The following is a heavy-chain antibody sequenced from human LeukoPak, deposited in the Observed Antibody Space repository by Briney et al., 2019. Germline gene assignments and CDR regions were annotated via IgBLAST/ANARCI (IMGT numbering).Heavy chain of an antibody. CDR3: VTVQQLAGGPFDY. V-gene: IGHV3-23*01. CDR2: ISGSGGST. D-gene: IGHD6-13*01. CDR1: GFTFSSYA. J-gene: IGHJ4*02. Sequence: PGGSLRLSCAASGFTFSSYAMSWVRQAPGKGLEWVSAISGSGGSTYYADSVKGRFTISRDNSKNTLYLQMNSLRAEDTAVYYCVTVQQLAGGPFDYWGQGTLVTVSS.